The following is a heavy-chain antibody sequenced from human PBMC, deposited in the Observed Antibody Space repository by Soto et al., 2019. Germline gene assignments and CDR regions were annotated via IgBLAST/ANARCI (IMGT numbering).Heavy chain of an antibody. CDR2: ISGSGGST. CDR3: AKDAVPAAITYSNFDY. Sequence: HPGGSLRLSCAASGFTFSSYAMSWVRQAPGKGLEWVSAISGSGGSTYYADSVKGRFTISRDNSKNTLYLQMNSLRAEDTAVYYCAKDAVPAAITYSNFDYWGQGTLVTVSS. V-gene: IGHV3-23*01. CDR1: GFTFSSYA. D-gene: IGHD2-2*02. J-gene: IGHJ4*02.